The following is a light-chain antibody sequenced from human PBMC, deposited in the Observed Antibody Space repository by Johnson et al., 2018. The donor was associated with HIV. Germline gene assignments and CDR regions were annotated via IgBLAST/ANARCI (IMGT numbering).Light chain of an antibody. J-gene: IGLJ1*01. Sequence: QSVLTQPPSVSAAPGQKVTISCSGNISNIESYFVSWYQQLPGAAPTLLIYEDNKRPSGIPDRFSGSKSGATATLGITGLQTGDEADYYCGIWDASLSPLYVFGSGTTIPVL. CDR1: ISNIESYF. CDR3: GIWDASLSPLYV. CDR2: EDN. V-gene: IGLV1-51*02.